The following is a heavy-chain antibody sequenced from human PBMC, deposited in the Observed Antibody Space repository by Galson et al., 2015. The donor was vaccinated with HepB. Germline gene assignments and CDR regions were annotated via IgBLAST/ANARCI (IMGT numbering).Heavy chain of an antibody. J-gene: IGHJ5*01. CDR1: GFTFSSYS. CDR3: ARDVTVTGTPFGS. D-gene: IGHD6-19*01. Sequence: SLRLYCAASGFTFSSYSMNWVRQAPGEGLEWVSSISSSSSYIYYADSVKGRFTISRDNAKNSLYLQMNSLRAEDTAVYYCARDVTVTGTPFGSWGQGTLVTVSS. V-gene: IGHV3-21*01. CDR2: ISSSSSYI.